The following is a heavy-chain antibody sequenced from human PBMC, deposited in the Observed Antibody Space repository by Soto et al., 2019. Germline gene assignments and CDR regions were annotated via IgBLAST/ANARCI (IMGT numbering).Heavy chain of an antibody. CDR1: GYTFTSYA. V-gene: IGHV1-3*01. Sequence: ASVKVSCKASGYTFTSYAMHWVRQAPGQRLEWMGWINAGNGNTKYSQKFQGRVTITRDTSASTAYMELSSLRSEDAAVYYCARACSSTSCQRVGYYYYYMDVWGKGTTVTVSS. CDR2: INAGNGNT. D-gene: IGHD2-2*01. CDR3: ARACSSTSCQRVGYYYYYMDV. J-gene: IGHJ6*03.